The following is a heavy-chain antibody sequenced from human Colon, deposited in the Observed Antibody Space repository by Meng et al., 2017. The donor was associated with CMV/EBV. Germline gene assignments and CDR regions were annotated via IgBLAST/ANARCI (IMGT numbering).Heavy chain of an antibody. V-gene: IGHV4-59*01. CDR3: ARGGVVPAARTESYYYYYGMDV. J-gene: IGHJ6*02. CDR1: GGSISSYY. D-gene: IGHD2-2*01. CDR2: IYYSGST. Sequence: ESLKISCTVSGGSISSYYWSWIRQPPGKGLEWIGYIYYSGSTNYNPSLKSRVTISVDTSKNQFSLKLSSVTAADTAVYYCARGGVVPAARTESYYYYYGMDVWGQGTTVTVSS.